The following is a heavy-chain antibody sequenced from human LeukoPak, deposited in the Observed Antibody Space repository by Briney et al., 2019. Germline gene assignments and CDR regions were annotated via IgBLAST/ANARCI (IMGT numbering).Heavy chain of an antibody. D-gene: IGHD2-8*01. V-gene: IGHV4-4*07. CDR3: ARANNNNVFDS. Sequence: SETLSLTCTVSGGSTSSYYWNWIRQPAEKGVEWIGRISTSGRTNSNPSLKSRLTMSLDPSKNQFSLKLSSVTAADTGVYYCARANNNNVFDSWGQGTLVTVSS. CDR2: ISTSGRT. J-gene: IGHJ4*02. CDR1: GGSTSSYY.